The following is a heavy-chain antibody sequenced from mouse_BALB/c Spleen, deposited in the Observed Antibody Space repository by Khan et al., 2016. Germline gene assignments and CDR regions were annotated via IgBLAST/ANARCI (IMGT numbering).Heavy chain of an antibody. CDR1: GYTFSSYW. V-gene: IGHV1-9*01. Sequence: QVQLKQSGAELMKPGASGKISCKATGYTFSSYWLEWVKQRPGHGLEWIGEILPRSGTTNYTEKFKGKATFTADTSSTTAYMQLSSRTPEDSDVYYCERRSNPDYWGQGTTLTVSS. CDR3: ERRSNPDY. CDR2: ILPRSGTT. J-gene: IGHJ2*01. D-gene: IGHD4-1*01.